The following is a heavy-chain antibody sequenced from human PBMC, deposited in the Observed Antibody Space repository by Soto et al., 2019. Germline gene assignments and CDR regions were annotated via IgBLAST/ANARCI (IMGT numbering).Heavy chain of an antibody. J-gene: IGHJ1*01. Sequence: QITLKESGPTLVKPTQTLTLTRTFSGFSLSTSGVGVGWIRQPPGKALEWLALIYWDDDKRYSPSLKSRLTITKDTSKKQVVLTMTNMDHVDTATYYCAHLTYYYDSSGYYSRAEYFQHWGQGTLVTVSS. CDR2: IYWDDDK. D-gene: IGHD3-22*01. V-gene: IGHV2-5*02. CDR1: GFSLSTSGVG. CDR3: AHLTYYYDSSGYYSRAEYFQH.